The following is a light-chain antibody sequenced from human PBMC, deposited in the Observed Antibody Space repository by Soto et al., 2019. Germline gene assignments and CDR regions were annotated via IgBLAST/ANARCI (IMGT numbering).Light chain of an antibody. J-gene: IGKJ2*01. V-gene: IGKV1-39*01. Sequence: DIQMTQSPSSLSASVGDRVTITCRASQGISTYLIWYQQRQGKAPKLLIYASSNLVSGFPSRFTGSGSGTEFTLTISSLQPEDFATYYCQQSYRTPYTFGQGTKLETK. CDR3: QQSYRTPYT. CDR2: ASS. CDR1: QGISTY.